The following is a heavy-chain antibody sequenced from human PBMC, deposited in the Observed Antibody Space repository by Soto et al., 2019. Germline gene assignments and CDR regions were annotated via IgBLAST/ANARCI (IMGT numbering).Heavy chain of an antibody. CDR3: ARDAAAGHFDY. V-gene: IGHV3-21*01. CDR1: GFTFRSYS. D-gene: IGHD6-13*01. Sequence: EVQLVESGGGLVKPGGSLRLSCAASGFTFRSYSMNWVRQAPGKGLEWVSSISSSSSYIYYADSVKGRFTISRDNAKNSLYLQMNSLRAEETAVDYCARDAAAGHFDYWGQGTLVTVSS. J-gene: IGHJ4*02. CDR2: ISSSSSYI.